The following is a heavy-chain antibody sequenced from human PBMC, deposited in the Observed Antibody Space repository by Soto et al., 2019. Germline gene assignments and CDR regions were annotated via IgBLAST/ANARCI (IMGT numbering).Heavy chain of an antibody. V-gene: IGHV4-30-2*01. CDR2: IYHSGST. CDR3: ARVRGRFGSGSYYGPPSYLDD. Sequence: SDTLSLNCAVSGGSISSDGYSWSWIRQPPGKGLEGIGYIYHSGSTYYNPSLKSRVTISVDRSKNQFSLKLSSVTAADTAVYYCARVRGRFGSGSYYGPPSYLDDWGQGTLVTVSS. D-gene: IGHD3-10*01. J-gene: IGHJ4*02. CDR1: GGSISSDGYS.